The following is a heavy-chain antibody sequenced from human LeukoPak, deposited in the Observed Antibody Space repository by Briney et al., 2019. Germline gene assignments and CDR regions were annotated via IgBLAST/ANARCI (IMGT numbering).Heavy chain of an antibody. CDR2: LYYSGST. D-gene: IGHD6-19*01. Sequence: PSETLSLTCTVSGDSISSGNWYWTWIRQPPGKGLEWIGSLYYSGSTYYNPSLKSGVTISVDRSKNQFSQKLRSVTAADTAVYFCSKGGGVTVSDTWGQGTLVTVSS. J-gene: IGHJ4*02. CDR1: GDSISSGNWY. CDR3: SKGGGVTVSDT. V-gene: IGHV4-39*01.